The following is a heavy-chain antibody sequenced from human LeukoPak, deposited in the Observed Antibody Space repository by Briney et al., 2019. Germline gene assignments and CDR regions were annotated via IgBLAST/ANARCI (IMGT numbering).Heavy chain of an antibody. CDR1: GFTFSSYW. D-gene: IGHD6-19*01. J-gene: IGHJ3*02. V-gene: IGHV3-7*01. CDR2: IKQDGSEK. CDR3: ARDGRVAVAGTDAFDI. Sequence: GGSLRLSCAASGFTFSSYWMSWVRQAPGKGLEWVADIKQDGSEKYYVDSVKGRFTISRDNAKNSLYLQMNSLRAEDTAVYYCARDGRVAVAGTDAFDIWGQGTMVTVSS.